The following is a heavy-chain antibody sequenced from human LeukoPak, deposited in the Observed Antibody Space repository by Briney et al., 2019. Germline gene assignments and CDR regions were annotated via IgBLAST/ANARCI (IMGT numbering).Heavy chain of an antibody. CDR3: VRGPYGSGISXXXDP. D-gene: IGHD3-10*01. CDR2: IYYSGDT. Sequence: SETLSLTCTVSDGAIAGYSWSWIRQAPGKGLEWIGYIYYSGDTNYNPSLQSRVTVSVDTSKNQFSLRLTSVSAADTAVYYCVRGPYGSGISXXXDPXXXXXXVIV. J-gene: IGHJ5*02. CDR1: DGAIAGYS. V-gene: IGHV4-59*01.